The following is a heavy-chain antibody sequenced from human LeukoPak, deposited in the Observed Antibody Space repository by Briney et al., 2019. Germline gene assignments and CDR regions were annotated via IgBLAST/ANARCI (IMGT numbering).Heavy chain of an antibody. D-gene: IGHD3-22*01. CDR1: GFTFSSYA. J-gene: IGHJ4*02. CDR2: ISGSGGST. V-gene: IGHV3-23*01. CDR3: AKDLAYYYDSSGFDY. Sequence: GGSLRLSCAASGFTFSSYAMSWVRQAPGKGLEWVSAISGSGGSTYYADSVKGRSTISRDNSKNTLYLQMNSLRAEDTAVYYCAKDLAYYYDSSGFDYWGQGTLVTVSS.